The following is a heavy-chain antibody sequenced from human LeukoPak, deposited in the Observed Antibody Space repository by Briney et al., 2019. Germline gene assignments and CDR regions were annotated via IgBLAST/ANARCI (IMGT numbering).Heavy chain of an antibody. D-gene: IGHD6-19*01. CDR2: ISYDGNNK. J-gene: IGHJ4*02. CDR3: VKDQREAYRSGWSRDFDY. V-gene: IGHV3-30*18. Sequence: GGSLRLSCAASGFTLSSYGMHWVRQAPGKGLEWVAVISYDGNNKYYADSVKGRFTISRDNSKNTLYLQVNSLRVEDTAVYYCVKDQREAYRSGWSRDFDYWGQGTLVTVSS. CDR1: GFTLSSYG.